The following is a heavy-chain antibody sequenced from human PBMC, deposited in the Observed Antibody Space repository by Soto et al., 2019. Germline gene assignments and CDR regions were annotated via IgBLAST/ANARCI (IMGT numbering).Heavy chain of an antibody. D-gene: IGHD3-10*01. V-gene: IGHV1-3*01. CDR1: GYTFTSYT. CDR3: ARCITLVRGLRSYCMDV. CDR2: INAGNGNT. Sequence: ASVKVSCKASGYTFTSYTMHWVRQAPGQRLEWMGWINAGNGNTKSSQKFQGRVTIARDTSASTAYMELSSLRSEDTAVYYCARCITLVRGLRSYCMDVWGQGTTVTVSS. J-gene: IGHJ6*02.